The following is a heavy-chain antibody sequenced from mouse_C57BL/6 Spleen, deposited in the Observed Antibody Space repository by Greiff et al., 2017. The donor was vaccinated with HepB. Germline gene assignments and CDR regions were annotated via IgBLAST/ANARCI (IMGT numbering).Heavy chain of an antibody. CDR3: ASPPLLDGSSYWYFDV. Sequence: EVKLVESGPVLVKPGASVKMSCKASGYTFTDYYMNWVKQSHGKSLEWIGVINPYNGGTSYNQKFKGKATLTVDKSSSTAYMELNSLTSEDSAVYYCASPPLLDGSSYWYFDVWGTGTTVTVSS. CDR2: INPYNGGT. J-gene: IGHJ1*03. D-gene: IGHD1-1*01. CDR1: GYTFTDYY. V-gene: IGHV1-19*01.